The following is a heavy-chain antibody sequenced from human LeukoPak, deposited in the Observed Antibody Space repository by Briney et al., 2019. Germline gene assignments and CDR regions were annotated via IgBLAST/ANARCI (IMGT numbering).Heavy chain of an antibody. CDR2: ISGSGGST. Sequence: GGSLRLSCAASGFTFSSYAMSWVRQAPGKGLEWVSGISGSGGSTYYADSVKGRFTISRDNSKNTLYLQMNSLRAEDTAVYYCAKVVPPNFLEGGPGWDYFDYWGQGTLVTVSS. V-gene: IGHV3-23*01. J-gene: IGHJ4*02. CDR3: AKVVPPNFLEGGPGWDYFDY. D-gene: IGHD1-1*01. CDR1: GFTFSSYA.